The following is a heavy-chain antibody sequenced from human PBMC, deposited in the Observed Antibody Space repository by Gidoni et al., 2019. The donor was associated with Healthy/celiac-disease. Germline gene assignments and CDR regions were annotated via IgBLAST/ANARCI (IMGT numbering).Heavy chain of an antibody. CDR1: GFTFSSYA. J-gene: IGHJ4*02. D-gene: IGHD3-3*01. V-gene: IGHV3-23*01. CDR3: AKDIREGRFLEWLYTSDY. CDR2: ISGSGGST. Sequence: EVQLLESGGGLVQPGGSLRLSCAASGFTFSSYAMSWVRQAPGKGLEWVLAISGSGGSTYYADSVKGRFTISRDNSKNTLYLQMNSLRAEDTAVYYCAKDIREGRFLEWLYTSDYWGQGTLVTVSS.